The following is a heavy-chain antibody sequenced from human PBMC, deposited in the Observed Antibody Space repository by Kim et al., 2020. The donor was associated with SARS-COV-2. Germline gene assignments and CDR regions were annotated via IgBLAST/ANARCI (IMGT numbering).Heavy chain of an antibody. CDR2: ISAYNGNT. D-gene: IGHD3-22*01. CDR1: GYTFTSYG. Sequence: ASVKVSCKASGYTFTSYGISWVRQAPGQGLEWMGWISAYNGNTNYAQKLQGRVTMTTDTSTSTAYMELRSLRSDDTAVYYCARDQEGYYDSSGYYYVVYYYGMDVWGQGTTVTVSS. V-gene: IGHV1-18*01. CDR3: ARDQEGYYDSSGYYYVVYYYGMDV. J-gene: IGHJ6*02.